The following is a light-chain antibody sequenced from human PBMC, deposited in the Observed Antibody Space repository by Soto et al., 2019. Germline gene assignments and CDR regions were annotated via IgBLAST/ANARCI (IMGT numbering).Light chain of an antibody. CDR3: SSFISGDTPFYV. CDR2: DVS. Sequence: QSALTQPASVSGSPGQSITISCTGTSSDVGDYVSWYQHHPDKAPKVMIYDVSSRPSGVSNRFSGSKSGGSASLTISGLQAEDEAEYYCSSFISGDTPFYVFATGTKATVL. J-gene: IGLJ1*01. V-gene: IGLV2-14*03. CDR1: SSDVGDY.